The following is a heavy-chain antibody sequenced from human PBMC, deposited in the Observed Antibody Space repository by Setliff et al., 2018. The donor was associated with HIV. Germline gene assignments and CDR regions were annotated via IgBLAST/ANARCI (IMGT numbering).Heavy chain of an antibody. D-gene: IGHD6-13*01. J-gene: IGHJ3*02. Sequence: SVKVSCKASGGTFSSYAINWVRQAPGQGLEWMGGIITIFGKGNYAQKFQGRVTITADESTSTGYMELSSLRSEDTAVYYCARDFFHLPTPHNSGAPGTWAFDIWGQGTMVTVSS. CDR1: GGTFSSYA. CDR2: IITIFGKG. V-gene: IGHV1-69*13. CDR3: ARDFFHLPTPHNSGAPGTWAFDI.